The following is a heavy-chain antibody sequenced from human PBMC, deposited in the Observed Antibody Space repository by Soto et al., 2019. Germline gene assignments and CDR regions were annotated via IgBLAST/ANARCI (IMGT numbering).Heavy chain of an antibody. CDR3: ARVLFPHYGMDV. V-gene: IGHV4-34*01. Sequence: PSETLSLTCAVYGGSFIGYYWSWIRQPPGKGLEWIGEINHSGSTNYNPSLKSRVTISVDTSKNQFSLKLSSVTAADTAVYYCARVLFPHYGMDVWGQGTTVTVSS. CDR2: INHSGST. CDR1: GGSFIGYY. J-gene: IGHJ6*02. D-gene: IGHD2-21*01.